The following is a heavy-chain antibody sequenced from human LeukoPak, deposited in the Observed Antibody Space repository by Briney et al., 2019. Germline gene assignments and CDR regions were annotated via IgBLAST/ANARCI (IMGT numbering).Heavy chain of an antibody. J-gene: IGHJ5*02. CDR1: GGSISSSSYY. D-gene: IGHD3-22*01. CDR2: IYTSGST. CDR3: ARALGSGYYLNWFDP. Sequence: SETLSLTCTVSGGSISSSSYYWGWIRQPPGKGLEWIGRIYTSGSTNYNPSLKSRVTMSVDTSKNQFSLKLSSVTAADTAVYYCARALGSGYYLNWFDPWGQGTLVTVSS. V-gene: IGHV4-39*07.